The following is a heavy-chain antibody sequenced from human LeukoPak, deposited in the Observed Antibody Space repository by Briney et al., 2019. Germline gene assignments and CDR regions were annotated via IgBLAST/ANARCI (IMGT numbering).Heavy chain of an antibody. V-gene: IGHV1-2*02. Sequence: ASVKVSCKASGYTFTGYYMHWVRQAPGQGLEWMGWINPNSGGTNYAQKFQGRVTMTRDTSISTAYMGLSRLRSDDTAVYYCATAPDYYYYYMDVWGKGTTVTVSS. CDR3: ATAPDYYYYYMDV. CDR1: GYTFTGYY. J-gene: IGHJ6*03. CDR2: INPNSGGT.